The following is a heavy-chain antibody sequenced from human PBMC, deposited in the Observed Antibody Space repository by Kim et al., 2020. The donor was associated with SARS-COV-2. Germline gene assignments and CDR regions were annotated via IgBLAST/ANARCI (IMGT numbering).Heavy chain of an antibody. Sequence: SETLSLTCTVSGGSISTAFYWGWIRQPPGKGLEWIGSVYYTGDTYYSPSLKGRVTIYVDTSKNQFSLDVNSVTAADTAMYYCARPSSIFGDYALWGQGT. V-gene: IGHV4-39*01. CDR2: VYYTGDT. J-gene: IGHJ4*02. CDR3: ARPSSIFGDYAL. CDR1: GGSISTAFY. D-gene: IGHD3-10*01.